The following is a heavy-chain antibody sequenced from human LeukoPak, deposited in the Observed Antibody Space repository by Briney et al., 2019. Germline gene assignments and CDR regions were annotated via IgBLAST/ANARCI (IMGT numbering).Heavy chain of an antibody. J-gene: IGHJ4*02. CDR1: GYTFTGYY. D-gene: IGHD1-26*01. V-gene: IGHV1-18*04. CDR2: ISPYNGNT. CDR3: AREESIGRYQFLHDS. Sequence: VASVKVSCKASGYTFTGYYMHWVRQAPGQGLEWMAWISPYNGNTKYVQNLQGRLTITTDTSTSTAYMELRSLTSDDTAVYFCAREESIGRYQFLHDSWGQGTLVTVSS.